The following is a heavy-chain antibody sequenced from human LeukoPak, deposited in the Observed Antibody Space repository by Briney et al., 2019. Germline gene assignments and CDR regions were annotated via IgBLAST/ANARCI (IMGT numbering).Heavy chain of an antibody. Sequence: GGSLGLSCAASGFTFSSDGMNWVRQAPGKGLEWVSYLTNSGSSVYYADSVKGRFTISRDNAKNSLYLQMNSLRAEDTPVYYCARGGRGFDIWGQGTMVIVSS. CDR3: ARGGRGFDI. CDR1: GFTFSSDG. V-gene: IGHV3-48*01. D-gene: IGHD3-16*01. J-gene: IGHJ3*02. CDR2: LTNSGSSV.